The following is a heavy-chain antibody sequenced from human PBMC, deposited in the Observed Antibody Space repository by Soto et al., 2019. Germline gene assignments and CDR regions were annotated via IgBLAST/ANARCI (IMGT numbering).Heavy chain of an antibody. CDR1: GFSLNTNGMG. CDR2: IYWDEDK. CDR3: AGWNYESGLDV. Sequence: QITLKESGPTLVRPTQTLTLTCSFSGFSLNTNGMGVGWIRQPPGKALEWLAFIYWDEDKRYSPSLKTRLTVTTDTSKNDVVLTLTNLAPWDTGTYYCAGWNYESGLDVWGPGTTVTVSS. V-gene: IGHV2-5*02. D-gene: IGHD1-7*01. J-gene: IGHJ6*02.